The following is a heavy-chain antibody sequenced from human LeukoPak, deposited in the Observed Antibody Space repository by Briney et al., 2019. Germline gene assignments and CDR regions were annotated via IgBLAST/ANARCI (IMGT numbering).Heavy chain of an antibody. J-gene: IGHJ5*02. CDR3: ARDKAAAGDNWFDP. V-gene: IGHV4-31*03. D-gene: IGHD6-13*01. CDR2: IYFSGST. Sequence: SQTLSLTCTVSGGSISSGCDYWSWIRQHPGKGLEWIGYIYFSGSTYYNPSLKSRVTISVDTSKNQFSLKLSSVTAADTAVYYCARDKAAAGDNWFDPWGQGTLVTVSS. CDR1: GGSISSGCDY.